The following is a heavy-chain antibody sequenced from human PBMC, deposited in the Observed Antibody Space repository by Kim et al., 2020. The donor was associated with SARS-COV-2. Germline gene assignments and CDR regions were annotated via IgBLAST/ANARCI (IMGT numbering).Heavy chain of an antibody. CDR2: INQHGSGK. CDR3: AVDYGDY. CDR1: GFTFSTYW. J-gene: IGHJ4*02. Sequence: GGSLRLSCAASGFTFSTYWMSWVRQAPGKGLEWVANINQHGSGKYYVDSVKGRFTISRDNAKNSLFLQMNSLRAEDTAVYYCAVDYGDYWGQGTLVTVSS. D-gene: IGHD4-17*01. V-gene: IGHV3-7*03.